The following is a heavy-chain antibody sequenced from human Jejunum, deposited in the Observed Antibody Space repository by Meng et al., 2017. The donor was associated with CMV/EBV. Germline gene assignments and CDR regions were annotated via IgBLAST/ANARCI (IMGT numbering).Heavy chain of an antibody. V-gene: IGHV3-30-3*01. J-gene: IGHJ4*02. CDR3: ARDPSMRVTLDS. D-gene: IGHD4-11*01. CDR2: ISFDGSNK. CDR1: GFTFSNYG. Sequence: QEQLVESGXGVVEPXRSLRLSCAASGFTFSNYGLEWVRQAPGKGLEWVALISFDGSNKYYSDSVKGRFTISRDDSKNTLYLQMNSLRTEDTAVYYCARDPSMRVTLDSWGPGTLVTVSS.